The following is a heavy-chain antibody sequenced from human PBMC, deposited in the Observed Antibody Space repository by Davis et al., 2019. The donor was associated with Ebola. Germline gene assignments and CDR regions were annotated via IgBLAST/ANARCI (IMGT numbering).Heavy chain of an antibody. J-gene: IGHJ4*02. CDR1: GSTFSSYS. CDR2: ISSSSNSR. CDR3: AREKLDSSGSNWISSTDY. Sequence: PGGSLRLSCVASGSTFSSYSMNWVRQAPGKGLEWISYISSSSNSRYYADSMKGRFTISRDNAKNSLYLQMNSLRDEDTAVYYCAREKLDSSGSNWISSTDYWGQGTLVTVSS. D-gene: IGHD3-22*01. V-gene: IGHV3-48*02.